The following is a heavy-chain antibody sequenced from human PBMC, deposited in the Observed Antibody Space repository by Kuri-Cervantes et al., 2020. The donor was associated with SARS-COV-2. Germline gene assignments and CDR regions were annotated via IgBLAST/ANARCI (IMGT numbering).Heavy chain of an antibody. CDR1: GFTFSSYE. Sequence: GESLKISCAASGFTFSSYEMNWVRQAPGKGLEWVSSISSSSSYIYYADSVKGRFTISRDNAKNTVYLQMSSLRAEDTAVYYCVRGPTVGAARPYSMDVWGQGTTVTVSS. CDR2: ISSSSSYI. D-gene: IGHD6-6*01. V-gene: IGHV3-21*01. J-gene: IGHJ6*02. CDR3: VRGPTVGAARPYSMDV.